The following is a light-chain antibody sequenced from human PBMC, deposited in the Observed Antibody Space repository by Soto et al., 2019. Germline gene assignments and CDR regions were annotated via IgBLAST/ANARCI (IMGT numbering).Light chain of an antibody. Sequence: EIVLTQSPGTLSLSPGESATLSCRASQSVTSSYLAWYQQKPGQAPRLLIHGASSRASGIPDRFRGSGSGTDFTLTISRLEPEDFAVYPCQQYGSSPPSIFGQGTRLEIK. J-gene: IGKJ5*01. CDR1: QSVTSSY. V-gene: IGKV3-20*01. CDR2: GAS. CDR3: QQYGSSPPSI.